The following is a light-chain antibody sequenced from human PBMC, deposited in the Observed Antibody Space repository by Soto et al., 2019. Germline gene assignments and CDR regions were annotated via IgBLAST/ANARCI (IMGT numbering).Light chain of an antibody. CDR1: SSDIGLYNY. CDR2: EVN. V-gene: IGLV2-14*01. CDR3: SCLSTTSTPIV. Sequence: QSALSQPASMSGSPGQSITIPCTGASSDIGLYNYVSWYQHHPGKAPKLLISEVNIRPSGLSDRFSTSKAGITASLTISGLQPEDEAYYYCSCLSTTSTPIVFGTGTKLTVL. J-gene: IGLJ1*01.